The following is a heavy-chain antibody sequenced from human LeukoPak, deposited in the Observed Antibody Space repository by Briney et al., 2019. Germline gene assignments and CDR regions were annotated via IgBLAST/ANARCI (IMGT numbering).Heavy chain of an antibody. CDR1: GGSISSSSYY. Sequence: PSETLSLTCTVSGGSISSSSYYWGWIRQPPGKGLEWIGEINHSGSTNYNPSLKSRVTISVDTSKNQFSLKLSSVTAADTAVYYCARGCRSGYCVLTNWGQGTLVTVSS. CDR3: ARGCRSGYCVLTN. CDR2: INHSGST. D-gene: IGHD3-22*01. J-gene: IGHJ4*02. V-gene: IGHV4-39*07.